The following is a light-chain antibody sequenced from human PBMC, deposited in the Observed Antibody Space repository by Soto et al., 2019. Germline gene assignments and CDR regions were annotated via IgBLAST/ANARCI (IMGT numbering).Light chain of an antibody. CDR3: QQRSNWPPST. CDR1: QSVSSY. V-gene: IGKV3-11*01. Sequence: EIVLTQSPATLSLSPGERATLSCRASQSVSSYLAWYQQKPGQAPRLLIYDASNRATGIPARFSGSGSGTDFTLTLSSLEPEDFAVYYCQQRSNWPPSTFGGGTKVEIK. J-gene: IGKJ4*01. CDR2: DAS.